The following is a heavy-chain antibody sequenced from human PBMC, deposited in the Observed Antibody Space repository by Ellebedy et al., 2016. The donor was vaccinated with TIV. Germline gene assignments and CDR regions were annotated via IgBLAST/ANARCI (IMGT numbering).Heavy chain of an antibody. D-gene: IGHD3-16*01. V-gene: IGHV3-23*01. CDR2: IVGSGGSR. J-gene: IGHJ4*02. CDR1: GFLCFSYA. CDR3: ANSRTKGEGEGGGDF. Sequence: PGGSLRLSCAASGFLCFSYALLWVLPSPGKGLGLVSGIVGSGGSRYADSVKGRFTISRDNSKSTRDLQMSSLRAEDTAVYYCANSRTKGEGEGGGDFWGQGTLVTVST.